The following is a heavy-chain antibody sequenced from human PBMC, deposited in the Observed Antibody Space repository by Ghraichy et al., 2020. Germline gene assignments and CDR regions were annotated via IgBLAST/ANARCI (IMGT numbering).Heavy chain of an antibody. D-gene: IGHD6-6*01. CDR2: IYYSGST. CDR1: GGSISSYY. Sequence: ESLNISCTVSGGSISSYYWSWIRQPPGKGLEWIGYIYYSGSTNYNPSLKSRVTISVDTSKNQFSLKLSSVTAADTAVYYCASRSSSAPLNDAFDIWGQGTMVTVSS. J-gene: IGHJ3*02. CDR3: ASRSSSAPLNDAFDI. V-gene: IGHV4-59*01.